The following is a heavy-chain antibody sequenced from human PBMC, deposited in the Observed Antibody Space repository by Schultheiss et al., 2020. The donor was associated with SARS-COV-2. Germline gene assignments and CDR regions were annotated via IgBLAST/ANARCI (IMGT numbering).Heavy chain of an antibody. V-gene: IGHV3-23*01. J-gene: IGHJ4*02. CDR1: GFTFSSYA. D-gene: IGHD6-13*01. CDR3: ARVSFLTSSTWSPAFDY. Sequence: GGSLSLSFAASGFTFSSYAMSWVRQAPGKGLEWVSAISGSGGSTYYADSVKGRFTISRDNSKKTLYLQMNSLRPEDTAVYYCARVSFLTSSTWSPAFDYWGQGTLVTVSS. CDR2: ISGSGGST.